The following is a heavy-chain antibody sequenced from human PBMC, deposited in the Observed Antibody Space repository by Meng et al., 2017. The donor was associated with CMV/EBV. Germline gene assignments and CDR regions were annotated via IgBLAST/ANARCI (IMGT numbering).Heavy chain of an antibody. CDR3: AAKDLSFDY. Sequence: LNISCAASGFTFDDYAMHWVRQAPGKGLEWVSGISWNSGSIGYADSVKGRFTISRDNAKNSLYLQMNSLRAEDTALYYCAAKDLSFDYWGQGTLVTVSS. CDR2: ISWNSGSI. V-gene: IGHV3-9*01. D-gene: IGHD5/OR15-5a*01. J-gene: IGHJ4*02. CDR1: GFTFDDYA.